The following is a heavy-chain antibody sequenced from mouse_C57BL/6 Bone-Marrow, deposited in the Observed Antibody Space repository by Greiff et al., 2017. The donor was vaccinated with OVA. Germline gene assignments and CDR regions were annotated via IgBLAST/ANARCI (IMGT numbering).Heavy chain of an antibody. CDR3: ARREDDYGEGGAWFAY. D-gene: IGHD2-4*01. CDR2: FYPGSGST. CDR1: GYTFTEYT. V-gene: IGHV1-62-2*01. Sequence: VQLQQSGAELVKPGASVKLSCKASGYTFTEYTIHWVKQRSGQGLEWIGWFYPGSGSTKYNEKFKDKANLTADKSSSTVYMKLSRLTSEDAVVYCCARREDDYGEGGAWFAYWGQGTLVTVSA. J-gene: IGHJ3*01.